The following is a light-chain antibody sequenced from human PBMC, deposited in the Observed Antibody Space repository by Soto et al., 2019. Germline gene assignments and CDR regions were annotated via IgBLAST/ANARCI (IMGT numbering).Light chain of an antibody. CDR2: EVS. CDR1: SSDVGSYNL. Sequence: QSALTQPASVSGSPGQSITISCTGTSSDVGSYNLVSWYQQHPGKAPKLMIYEVSKRPSGVSNRFSGSKSGNTASLTISGLQAVDEADYYCCSDAGSSTWVFGGGTKLPS. V-gene: IGLV2-23*02. J-gene: IGLJ3*02. CDR3: CSDAGSSTWV.